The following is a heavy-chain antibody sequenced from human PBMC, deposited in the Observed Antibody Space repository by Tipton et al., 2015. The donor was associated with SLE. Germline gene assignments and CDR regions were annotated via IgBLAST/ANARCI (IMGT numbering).Heavy chain of an antibody. J-gene: IGHJ2*01. V-gene: IGHV4-34*01. D-gene: IGHD5-18*01. CDR3: ARETSGYSYGWYFDL. CDR2: INHSGST. Sequence: LRLSCAVYGGSFSGYYWSWIRQPPGKGLEWIGEINHSGSTNYNPSLKSRVTISVDTSKNQFSLKLSSVTAADTAVYYCARETSGYSYGWYFDLWGRGTLVTVSS. CDR1: GGSFSGYY.